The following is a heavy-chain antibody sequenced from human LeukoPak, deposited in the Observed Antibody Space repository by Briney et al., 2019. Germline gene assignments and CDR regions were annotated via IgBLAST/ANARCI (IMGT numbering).Heavy chain of an antibody. CDR1: GFTFSSYA. V-gene: IGHV3-23*01. CDR3: AKASAMIVVVSKHFDY. Sequence: PGGSLRLSCAASGFTFSSYAMSWVRQAPGKGLESVSAISGSGGSTYYADSVKGRFTISRDNSKNTLYLQMNSLRAEDTAVYYCAKASAMIVVVSKHFDYWGQGTLVTVSS. D-gene: IGHD3-22*01. J-gene: IGHJ4*02. CDR2: ISGSGGST.